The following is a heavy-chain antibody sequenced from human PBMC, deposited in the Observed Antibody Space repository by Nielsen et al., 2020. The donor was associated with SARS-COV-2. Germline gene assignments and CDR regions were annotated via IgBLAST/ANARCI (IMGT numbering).Heavy chain of an antibody. Sequence: SGPTLVKPTQTLTLTCTVSGFSLSTSQVRVSWIRQPPGKALEWLARIDWDDDKFYSTSLKTRLTISKDTSKNQVVLTMTNMDPVDTATYYCVRMGAGWLDPWGQGTLVTVSS. J-gene: IGHJ5*02. V-gene: IGHV2-70*04. CDR3: VRMGAGWLDP. D-gene: IGHD4/OR15-4a*01. CDR2: IDWDDDK. CDR1: GFSLSTSQVR.